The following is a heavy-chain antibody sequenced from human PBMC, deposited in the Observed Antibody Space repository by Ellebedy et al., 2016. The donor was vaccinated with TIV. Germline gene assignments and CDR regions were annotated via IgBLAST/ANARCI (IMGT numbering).Heavy chain of an antibody. Sequence: ASVKVSCKTSGYSFSYYWINWVRHVPGKGLEWMGQIDPGDSFTNYNPSFHGHVTISADKSPSVVYLQWSSLKASDTAMYYCARQGTGVEQQLVHYYFYGMDVWGQGTTVTVSS. V-gene: IGHV5-10-1*01. CDR2: IDPGDSFT. CDR1: GYSFSYYW. CDR3: ARQGTGVEQQLVHYYFYGMDV. D-gene: IGHD6-13*01. J-gene: IGHJ6*01.